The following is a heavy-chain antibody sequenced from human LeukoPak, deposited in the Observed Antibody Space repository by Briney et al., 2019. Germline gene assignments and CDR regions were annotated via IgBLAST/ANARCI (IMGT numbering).Heavy chain of an antibody. CDR3: ARGQKYFDY. J-gene: IGHJ4*02. Sequence: DSAKGRFTISRDNSKNTLYLQMDSLRAEDTAVYYCARGQKYFDYWGQGTLVTVSS. V-gene: IGHV3-30*07.